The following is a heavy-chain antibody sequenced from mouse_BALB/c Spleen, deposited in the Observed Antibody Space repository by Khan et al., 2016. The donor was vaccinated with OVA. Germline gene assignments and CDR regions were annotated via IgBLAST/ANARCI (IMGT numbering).Heavy chain of an antibody. J-gene: IGHJ2*01. Sequence: EVELVESGPGLVKPSQSLSLTCTVTGYSITSDYAWNWIRQFPGNKLEWMGHISYSGNTKYNPSLKSRISVTRDTSKNQFFLQLNSVTTEDTATYYCARMSGGDFDFWGQGTTLTVSS. D-gene: IGHD4-1*01. CDR1: GYSITSDYA. CDR3: ARMSGGDFDF. V-gene: IGHV3-2*02. CDR2: ISYSGNT.